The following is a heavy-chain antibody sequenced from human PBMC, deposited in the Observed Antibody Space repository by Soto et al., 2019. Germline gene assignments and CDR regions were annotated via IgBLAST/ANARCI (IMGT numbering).Heavy chain of an antibody. Sequence: QVQLQESGPGLVKPSGTLSLTCAVSGGSISSSNWWSWVRQPPGKGLEWIGEIYHSGSTNYNPSHKSRVTISVDKSKNQFSLKLSSVTAADTAVYYCASQDPTLTGGLRAWFDPWGQGTLVTVSS. CDR1: GGSISSSNW. J-gene: IGHJ5*02. CDR3: ASQDPTLTGGLRAWFDP. V-gene: IGHV4-4*02. CDR2: IYHSGST. D-gene: IGHD2-8*02.